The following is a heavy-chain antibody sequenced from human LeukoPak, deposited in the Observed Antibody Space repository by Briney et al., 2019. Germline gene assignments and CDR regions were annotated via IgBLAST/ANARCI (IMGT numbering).Heavy chain of an antibody. J-gene: IGHJ2*01. CDR3: AGTPNTVFRSYWYFDL. D-gene: IGHD1-7*01. Sequence: SETLSLTCAVSGGSISSGGYSWSWIRQPPGKGLEWIGYIYHSGSTYYNPSLKSRVTISVDTSRNQFSLKLSAVTAADAAVHYCAGTPNTVFRSYWYFDLWGRGTLVTVSS. V-gene: IGHV4-30-2*01. CDR1: GGSISSGGYS. CDR2: IYHSGST.